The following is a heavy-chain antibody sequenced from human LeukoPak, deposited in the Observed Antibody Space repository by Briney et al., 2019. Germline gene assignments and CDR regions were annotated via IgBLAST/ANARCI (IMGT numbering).Heavy chain of an antibody. J-gene: IGHJ4*02. Sequence: VASVKVSCKASGYTFTSYGISWVRQAPGQGLEWMGWISGYNGNTNYAQKLQGRVTMTTDTSTSTAYMELRSLRSDDTAVYYCARDRDFDFWSGYFPFDYWGQGTLVTVSS. V-gene: IGHV1-18*01. CDR1: GYTFTSYG. D-gene: IGHD3-3*01. CDR2: ISGYNGNT. CDR3: ARDRDFDFWSGYFPFDY.